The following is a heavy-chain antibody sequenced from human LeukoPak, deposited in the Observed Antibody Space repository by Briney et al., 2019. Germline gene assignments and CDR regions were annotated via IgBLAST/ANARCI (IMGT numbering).Heavy chain of an antibody. V-gene: IGHV3-30*03. CDR2: ISNDESNK. D-gene: IGHD3-10*01. CDR1: GFTFSSYV. Sequence: GGSLRLSCAASGFTFSSYVMHWVRQAPGKGLEWVAVISNDESNKFYADSVKGRFTISRDNSRSTLYLQMNSLRPEDTAIYYCAREGYYGSGSPPSLYFDYWGQGTLVTVSS. CDR3: AREGYYGSGSPPSLYFDY. J-gene: IGHJ4*02.